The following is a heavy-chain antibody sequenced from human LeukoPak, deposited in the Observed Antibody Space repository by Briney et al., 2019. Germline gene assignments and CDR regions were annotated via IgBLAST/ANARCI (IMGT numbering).Heavy chain of an antibody. V-gene: IGHV3-23*01. J-gene: IGHJ4*02. Sequence: PGGSLRLSCAASGFTFNTYGMSWVRQAPGKGLEWVSAISGSGGSTYYADSVKGRFTISRDNSKNTLYLQMNSLRAEDTAVYYCAKAVAGSSFDYWGQGTLVTVSS. CDR3: AKAVAGSSFDY. CDR2: ISGSGGST. D-gene: IGHD6-19*01. CDR1: GFTFNTYG.